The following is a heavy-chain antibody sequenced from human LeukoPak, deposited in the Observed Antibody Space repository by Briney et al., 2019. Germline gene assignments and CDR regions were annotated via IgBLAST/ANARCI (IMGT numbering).Heavy chain of an antibody. J-gene: IGHJ3*02. CDR1: GFTFSNYW. V-gene: IGHV3-7*01. Sequence: GGSLRLSCAASGFTFSNYWMSWVSQAPGKGLEWVANINQDGSEKHYVDSVKGRFTISRDNAQNSLSLQINSLRAEDTAVYYCARSYRGPSAFDIWGQGTMVSVSS. D-gene: IGHD3-10*01. CDR2: INQDGSEK. CDR3: ARSYRGPSAFDI.